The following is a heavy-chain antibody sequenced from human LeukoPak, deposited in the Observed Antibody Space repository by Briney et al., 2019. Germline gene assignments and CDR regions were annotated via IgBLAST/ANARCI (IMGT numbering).Heavy chain of an antibody. CDR2: IYHSGST. D-gene: IGHD3-10*01. V-gene: IGHV4-30-2*01. CDR3: VRGGYYYGPSD. CDR1: GGSISSGGYY. J-gene: IGHJ4*02. Sequence: PSQTLSLTCTVSGGSISSGGYYWSWIRQPPGKGLEWIGYIYHSGSTYYNPSLKSRVTMSVDTSKNQFSLKLSSVTAADTAVYYCVRGGYYYGPSDWGQGTLVTVSS.